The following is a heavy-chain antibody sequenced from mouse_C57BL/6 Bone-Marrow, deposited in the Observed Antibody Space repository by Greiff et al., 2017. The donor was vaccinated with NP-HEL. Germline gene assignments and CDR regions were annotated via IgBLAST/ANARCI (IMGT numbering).Heavy chain of an antibody. CDR2: INPSSGYT. CDR3: ARGWLPIYYDCDGGFAY. V-gene: IGHV1-4*01. CDR1: GYTFTSYT. Sequence: QVQLQQSGAELARPGASVKMSCKASGYTFTSYTMHWVKQRPGQGLEWIGYINPSSGYTKYNQKFKDKATLTADKSSSTAYMQLSSLTSEDSAVDYGARGWLPIYYDCDGGFAYWGQGTLVTVSA. J-gene: IGHJ3*01. D-gene: IGHD2-4*01.